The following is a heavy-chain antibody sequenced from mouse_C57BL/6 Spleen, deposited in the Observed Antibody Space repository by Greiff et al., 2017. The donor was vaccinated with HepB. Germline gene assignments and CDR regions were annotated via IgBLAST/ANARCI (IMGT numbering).Heavy chain of an antibody. Sequence: QVQLQQPGAELVRPGSSVKLSCKASGYTFTSYWMDWVKQRPGQGLEWIGNIYPSDSETHYNQKFKDKATLTVDKSSSTAYMQLSSLTSEDSAVYYCARGGYSYAMDDWGQGTSVTVSS. J-gene: IGHJ4*01. V-gene: IGHV1-61*01. CDR3: ARGGYSYAMDD. CDR2: IYPSDSET. CDR1: GYTFTSYW. D-gene: IGHD2-3*01.